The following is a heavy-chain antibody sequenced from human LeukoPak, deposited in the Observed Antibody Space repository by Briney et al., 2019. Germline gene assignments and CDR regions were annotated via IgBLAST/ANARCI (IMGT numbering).Heavy chain of an antibody. D-gene: IGHD2-8*01. Sequence: PGGSLRLSCAASGFTFSNYAMSWVRQAPGKGLEWVSSISSSSSYIYYADSVKGRFTISRDNAKNSLYLQMNSLRAEDTAVYYCATHPYCTNGVCYIGEDYWGQGTLVTVSS. CDR1: GFTFSNYA. CDR3: ATHPYCTNGVCYIGEDY. CDR2: ISSSSSYI. J-gene: IGHJ4*02. V-gene: IGHV3-21*01.